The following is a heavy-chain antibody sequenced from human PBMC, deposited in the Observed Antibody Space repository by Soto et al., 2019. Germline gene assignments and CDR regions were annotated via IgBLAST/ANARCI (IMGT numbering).Heavy chain of an antibody. V-gene: IGHV1-2*04. D-gene: IGHD4-17*01. CDR2: INPNSGGT. CDR1: GYTFTGYY. CDR3: ATVTKNYYYYGMDV. J-gene: IGHJ6*02. Sequence: ASVKVSCTASGYTFTGYYMHWVRQAPGQGLEWMGWINPNSGGTNYAQKFQGWVTMTRDTSISTAYMELSRLRSDDTAVYYCATVTKNYYYYGMDVWGQGTTVTVSS.